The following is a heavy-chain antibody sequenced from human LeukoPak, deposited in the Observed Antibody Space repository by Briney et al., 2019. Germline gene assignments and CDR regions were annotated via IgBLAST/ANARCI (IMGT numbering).Heavy chain of an antibody. J-gene: IGHJ4*02. V-gene: IGHV3-30*03. CDR1: GFTFSSYG. CDR2: ISYDGSNK. Sequence: PGGSLRLSCAASGFTFSSYGMHWVRQAPGKGLEWVAVISYDGSNKYYADSVKGRFTISRDNAKNSLYLQMNSLRAEDTAVYYCARDPKPDDWGQGTLVTVSS. CDR3: ARDPKPDD. D-gene: IGHD1-14*01.